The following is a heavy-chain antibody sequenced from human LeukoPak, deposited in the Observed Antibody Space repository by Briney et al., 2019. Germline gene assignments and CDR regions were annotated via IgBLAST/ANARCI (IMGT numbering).Heavy chain of an antibody. CDR2: IYTSGST. J-gene: IGHJ4*02. CDR1: GGSISSYY. CDR3: ARHVSVVVVAATPDY. Sequence: SETLSLTCTVSGGSISSYYWSWIRQPAGKGLEWIGRIYTSGSTNYNPSLKSRVTMSVDTSKNQFSLKLSSVTAADTAVYYCARHVSVVVVAATPDYWGQGTLVTVSS. D-gene: IGHD2-15*01. V-gene: IGHV4-4*07.